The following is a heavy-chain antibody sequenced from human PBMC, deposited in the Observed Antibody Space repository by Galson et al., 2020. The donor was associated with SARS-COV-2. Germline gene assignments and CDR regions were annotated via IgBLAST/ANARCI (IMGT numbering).Heavy chain of an antibody. CDR2: ISGSGATT. CDR1: GFTFSTYA. V-gene: IGHV3-23*01. J-gene: IGHJ4*02. D-gene: IGHD2-2*01. CDR3: AKDLYADDY. Sequence: GGSLRLSCAASGFTFSTYAMSWVRQAPGKGLEWVSGISGSGATTYYADSVKGRFTISRDNSENTLYLQMNSLRVEDTAVYYCAKDLYADDYCGQGTLVTVSS.